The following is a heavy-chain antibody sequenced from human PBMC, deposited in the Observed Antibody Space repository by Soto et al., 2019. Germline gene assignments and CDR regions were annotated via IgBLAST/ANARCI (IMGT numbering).Heavy chain of an antibody. V-gene: IGHV5-51*03. CDR2: IYPIDSDT. D-gene: IGHD3-3*01. CDR3: ARVLFQSEWQLNAGAFDI. J-gene: IGHJ3*02. Sequence: EVQLVQSGAEVKKPGESLRISCKASGYRFTGYWIGWVRQMPGKGLEWMGIIYPIDSDTRYSPSFRGQVTISADKSINTAYRQWITLKAADTAMYYCARVLFQSEWQLNAGAFDIWGQGTLVTVSS. CDR1: GYRFTGYW.